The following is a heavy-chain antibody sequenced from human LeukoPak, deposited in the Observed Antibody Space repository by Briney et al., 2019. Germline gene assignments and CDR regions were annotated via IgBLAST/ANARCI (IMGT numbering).Heavy chain of an antibody. Sequence: SETLSLTCTVSGGSISSYYWSWIRQPPGKGLEWIGYIYYSGSTNYNPSLKSRVTISVDTSKNQFSLKLSSVTAADTAVYYCARVRGSSWSHFDYWGQGTLVTVSS. CDR2: IYYSGST. V-gene: IGHV4-59*01. D-gene: IGHD6-13*01. CDR3: ARVRGSSWSHFDY. CDR1: GGSISSYY. J-gene: IGHJ4*02.